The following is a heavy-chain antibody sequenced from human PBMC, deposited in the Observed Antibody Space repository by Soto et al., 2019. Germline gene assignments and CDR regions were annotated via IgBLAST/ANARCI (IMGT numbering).Heavy chain of an antibody. CDR3: ARGYYYGSGSYYNQRWFDP. V-gene: IGHV4-34*01. CDR2: INHSGST. Sequence: PSETLSLTTAVYGGSFSGYYWSWIRQPPGKGLEWIGEINHSGSTNYNPSLKSRVTISVDTSKNQFSLKLSSVTAADTAVYYCARGYYYGSGSYYNQRWFDPWGQGTLVTVSS. J-gene: IGHJ5*02. CDR1: GGSFSGYY. D-gene: IGHD3-10*01.